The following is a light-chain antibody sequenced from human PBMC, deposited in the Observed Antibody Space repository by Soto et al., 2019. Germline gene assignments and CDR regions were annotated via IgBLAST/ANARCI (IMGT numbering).Light chain of an antibody. CDR3: QQYYSSSLT. CDR2: DAS. Sequence: EIVLTQSPGTLSLSPGERATLSCRASQSVSSSYLGWYQQKPGQAPRLLIYDASSRASGIPDRFSGSGSGTDFTLTISSLQPEDFAVYYCQQYYSSSLTFGGGTKVEIK. V-gene: IGKV3-20*01. J-gene: IGKJ4*01. CDR1: QSVSSSY.